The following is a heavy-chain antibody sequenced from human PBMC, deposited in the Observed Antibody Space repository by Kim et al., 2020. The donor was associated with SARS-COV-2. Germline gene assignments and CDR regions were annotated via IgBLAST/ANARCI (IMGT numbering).Heavy chain of an antibody. CDR2: INPSGGST. D-gene: IGHD5-18*01. Sequence: ASVKVSCKASGYTFTSYYMHWVRQAPGQGLEWMGIINPSGGSTSYAQKFQGRVTMTRDTSTSTVYMELSSLRSEDTAVYYCARRGDTAMVPGGFDYWGQGTLVTVSS. CDR3: ARRGDTAMVPGGFDY. V-gene: IGHV1-46*01. CDR1: GYTFTSYY. J-gene: IGHJ4*02.